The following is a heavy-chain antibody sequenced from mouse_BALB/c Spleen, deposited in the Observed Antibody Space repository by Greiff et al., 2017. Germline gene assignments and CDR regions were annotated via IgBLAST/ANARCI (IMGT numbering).Heavy chain of an antibody. V-gene: IGHV1-7*01. CDR3: ARYDYDPAWFAY. Sequence: QVQLQQSGAELAKPGASVKMSCKASGYTFTSYWMHWVKQRPGQGLEWIGYINPSTGYTEYNQKFKDKATLTADKYSSTAYMQLSSLTSEDSAVYYCARYDYDPAWFAYWGQGTLVTVSA. CDR2: INPSTGYT. CDR1: GYTFTSYW. J-gene: IGHJ3*01. D-gene: IGHD2-4*01.